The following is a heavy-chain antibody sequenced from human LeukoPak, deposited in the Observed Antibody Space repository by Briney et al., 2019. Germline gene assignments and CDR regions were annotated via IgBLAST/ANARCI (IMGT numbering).Heavy chain of an antibody. D-gene: IGHD2/OR15-2a*01. J-gene: IGHJ4*02. V-gene: IGHV3-23*01. CDR2: ISGSGGSI. CDR1: GFTFSSYA. Sequence: TGGSLRLSCAASGFTFSSYAVSWVRQAPGKGLEWVSAISGSGGSIYYADSVKGRFTISRDNSKNTLYLQMNSLRAEDTAVYYCAKDGSPVSTPFDYWGQGTLVTVSA. CDR3: AKDGSPVSTPFDY.